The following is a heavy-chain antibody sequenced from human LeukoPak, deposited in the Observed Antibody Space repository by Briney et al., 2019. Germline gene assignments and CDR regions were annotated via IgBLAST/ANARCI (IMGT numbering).Heavy chain of an antibody. Sequence: ASVKVSCKASGYSFTSYGISWVRQAPGLGLEWMGWISAYNGNTNYAQKLQGRVTITRDTSTSTVYLELSSLRSEDTAVYYCARVPDIWELPLEYWGQGTLVTVSS. V-gene: IGHV1-18*01. J-gene: IGHJ4*02. CDR2: ISAYNGNT. CDR1: GYSFTSYG. D-gene: IGHD1-26*01. CDR3: ARVPDIWELPLEY.